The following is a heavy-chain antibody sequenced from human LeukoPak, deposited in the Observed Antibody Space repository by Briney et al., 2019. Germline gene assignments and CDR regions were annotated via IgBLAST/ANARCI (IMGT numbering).Heavy chain of an antibody. D-gene: IGHD1-14*01. J-gene: IGHJ4*02. CDR2: LNPNIGGT. Sequence: ASVTVSCMASRYTFTGYYIHWVRQAPGQGREWMGRLNPNIGGTNSAQKPQGRVTMTWDTYVNTAYLELGSLRADDTDVYYCERPNGTGRSQIMIDYWGQGTLVTVSS. CDR3: ERPNGTGRSQIMIDY. CDR1: RYTFTGYY. V-gene: IGHV1-2*05.